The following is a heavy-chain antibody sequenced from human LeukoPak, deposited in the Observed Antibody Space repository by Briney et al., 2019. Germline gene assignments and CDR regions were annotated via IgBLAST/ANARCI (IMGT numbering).Heavy chain of an antibody. CDR2: INPNSGGT. J-gene: IGHJ6*03. V-gene: IGHV1-2*02. CDR3: AKGAHYYYYIDV. CDR1: GDTFTVYY. Sequence: ASVKVSSMASGDTFTVYYMYWVRQAPRQGLGWMGWINPNSGGTNYAQKFQSRVTMTRDTSISTAYMELSRLRSDDTAVYFCAKGAHYYYYIDVWGQGTTVTVSS.